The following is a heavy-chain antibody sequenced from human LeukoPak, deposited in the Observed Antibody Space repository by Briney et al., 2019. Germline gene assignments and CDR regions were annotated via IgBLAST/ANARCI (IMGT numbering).Heavy chain of an antibody. D-gene: IGHD3-22*01. CDR2: INHSGST. J-gene: IGHJ4*02. Sequence: SETLSLTCAVYGGSFSGYYWSWIRQPPGKGLEWIGEINHSGSTNYNPSLKSRVTISVDTSKNQFSLKLSSVTAADTAVYYCARGYRGYYPRPYFDYWGQGTLVTVSS. CDR1: GGSFSGYY. CDR3: ARGYRGYYPRPYFDY. V-gene: IGHV4-34*01.